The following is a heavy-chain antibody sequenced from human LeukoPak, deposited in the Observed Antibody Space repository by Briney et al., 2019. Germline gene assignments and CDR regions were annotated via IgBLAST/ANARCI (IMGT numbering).Heavy chain of an antibody. J-gene: IGHJ4*02. Sequence: GGSLRLSCAASGFTFSSYGMHWVRQAPGKGLEWVAVIWYDGSNKYYADSVKGRFTISRDNSKNTLYLQMNSLRTEDTAVYYCARAGGGSYYVNPDYWGQGTLVTVSS. V-gene: IGHV3-33*01. CDR2: IWYDGSNK. CDR1: GFTFSSYG. CDR3: ARAGGGSYYVNPDY. D-gene: IGHD1-26*01.